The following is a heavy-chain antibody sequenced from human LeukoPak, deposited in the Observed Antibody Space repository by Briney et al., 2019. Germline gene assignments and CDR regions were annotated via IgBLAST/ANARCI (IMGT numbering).Heavy chain of an antibody. Sequence: SETLSLTCAVYGESFSAFYWSWIRQPPGKGLEWIGEINHSGSTNYNPSFKSRLIISVDTSKNQFSLKLSSVTAADTAVYYCARHSRTYYDILTGPYGGYFDYWGQRTLVTVSS. CDR3: ARHSRTYYDILTGPYGGYFDY. J-gene: IGHJ4*02. V-gene: IGHV4-34*01. D-gene: IGHD3-9*01. CDR2: INHSGST. CDR1: GESFSAFY.